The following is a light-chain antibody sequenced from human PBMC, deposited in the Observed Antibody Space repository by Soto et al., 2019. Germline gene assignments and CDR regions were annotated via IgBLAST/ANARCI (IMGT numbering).Light chain of an antibody. CDR1: QSINSY. CDR2: AAS. Sequence: DIQMPQSPSSLSASVVDRVTITCRASQSINSYLNWYQQKPGKAPKLLIYAASNLQGGVPSRFSVSGSGTDFTLTISSPQPKDFPTYYGQQCYNTPRITFGQGTRLDIK. V-gene: IGKV1-39*01. CDR3: QQCYNTPRIT. J-gene: IGKJ5*01.